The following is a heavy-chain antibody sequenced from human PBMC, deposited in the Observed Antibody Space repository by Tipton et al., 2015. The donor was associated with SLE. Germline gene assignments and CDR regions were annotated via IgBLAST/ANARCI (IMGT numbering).Heavy chain of an antibody. CDR2: ISGSSTYK. CDR1: GFSVNV. Sequence: SLRLSCVASGFSVNVMNWVRQAPGRGLEWISSISGSSTYKWFADSVKGRFTISRDNSKNTLYLQMNSLRDEDTAVYYCAKFSDYWGQGTLVTVSS. J-gene: IGHJ4*02. V-gene: IGHV3-21*01. CDR3: AKFSDY.